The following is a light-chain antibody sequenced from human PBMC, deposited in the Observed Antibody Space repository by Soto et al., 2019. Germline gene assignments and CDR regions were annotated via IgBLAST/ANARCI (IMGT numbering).Light chain of an antibody. CDR2: GAS. V-gene: IGKV3-15*01. J-gene: IGKJ4*01. CDR3: QPYNNWPLT. Sequence: EIVLTQSPDTLSVSLGERATLSCLASQSVRSSPAWYQQKPGQAPRLLIYGASTRATGVPARFSGSRSGPEFTLTINSLQSEDFAIYYCQPYNNWPLTFGGGTKVDI. CDR1: QSVRSS.